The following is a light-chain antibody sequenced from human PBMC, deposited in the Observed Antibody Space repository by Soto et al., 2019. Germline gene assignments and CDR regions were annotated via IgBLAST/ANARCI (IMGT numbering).Light chain of an antibody. J-gene: IGLJ1*01. V-gene: IGLV2-23*02. Sequence: QSVLTQPASVSGSPGQSITISCTGTSSDVGSYNLVSWYQQHPGKAPKVMIYEVSKRPSGVSNRFSGSKSGNTASLTISGLQVEEEADYYCCSYAGSTPPYVFGMGTKVPVL. CDR1: SSDVGSYNL. CDR3: CSYAGSTPPYV. CDR2: EVS.